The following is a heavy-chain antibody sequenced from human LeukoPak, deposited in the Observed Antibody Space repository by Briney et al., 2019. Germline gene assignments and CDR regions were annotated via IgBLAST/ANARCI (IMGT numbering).Heavy chain of an antibody. CDR1: GYIFTAYH. CDR3: ARQDRVSPTFPNNWFDP. Sequence: APVKVSCKASGYIFTAYHMHWVRQAPGQGLEWMGWINPNSGGTNYAQKFQGRVTMTRDTSFTTAYMELTRLTSDDTAIYYCARQDRVSPTFPNNWFDPWGQGTLVTVSS. J-gene: IGHJ5*02. V-gene: IGHV1-2*02. CDR2: INPNSGGT.